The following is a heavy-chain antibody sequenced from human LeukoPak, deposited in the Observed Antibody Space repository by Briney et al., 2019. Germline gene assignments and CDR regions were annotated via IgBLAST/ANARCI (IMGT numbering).Heavy chain of an antibody. CDR1: GGSFSGYY. CDR2: INHSGST. J-gene: IGHJ5*02. CDR3: ARIRGYSSSPEFDP. Sequence: SETLFLTCAVYGGSFSGYYWSWIRQPPGKGLEWIGEINHSGSTNYNPSLKSRVIISVDTSKNQFSLKLSSVTAADTAVFYCARIRGYSSSPEFDPWGQGTLVTVSS. D-gene: IGHD6-6*01. V-gene: IGHV4-34*01.